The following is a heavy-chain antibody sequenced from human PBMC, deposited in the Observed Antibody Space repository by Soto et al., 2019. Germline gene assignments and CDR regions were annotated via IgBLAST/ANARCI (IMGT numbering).Heavy chain of an antibody. CDR3: ARDGNSTHLYYGLDV. CDR2: IWYDGTKK. Sequence: PGGSLRLSCVASGFTFNYYGIHWVRQAPGKGLEWVAVIWYDGTKKDYVDSVQGRFTVSRDNSRNTVHLQMNSLRADDTAIYYCARDGNSTHLYYGLDVWGQGALVTVSS. D-gene: IGHD1-1*01. J-gene: IGHJ6*02. CDR1: GFTFNYYG. V-gene: IGHV3-33*01.